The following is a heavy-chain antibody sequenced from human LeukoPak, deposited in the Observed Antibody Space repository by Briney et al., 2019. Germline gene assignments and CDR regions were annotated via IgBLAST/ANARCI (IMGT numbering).Heavy chain of an antibody. D-gene: IGHD3-3*01. J-gene: IGHJ3*02. Sequence: GESLKISCKGSGYSFTSYWIAWVRQMPGKGLEWMGIICPGGSDTRYSPSFQGQVTISADKSISTAYLQWSSLKASDTAMYYCARPLRFLEWFAFDIWGQGTMVTVSS. CDR3: ARPLRFLEWFAFDI. V-gene: IGHV5-51*01. CDR2: ICPGGSDT. CDR1: GYSFTSYW.